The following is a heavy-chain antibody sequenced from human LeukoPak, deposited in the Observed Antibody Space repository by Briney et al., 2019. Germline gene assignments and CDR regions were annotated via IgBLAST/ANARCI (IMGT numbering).Heavy chain of an antibody. CDR1: GFTFDDYA. J-gene: IGHJ4*02. CDR3: AKDSGYYDILTGLDY. Sequence: GGSLRLSCAASGFTFDDYAMHWVRQAPGKGLEWVSGISWNSGSIGYADSVKGRFTISRDNAKNSLYLQMNSLRAEDTALYYCAKDSGYYDILTGLDYWGQGTLVTVSS. D-gene: IGHD3-9*01. CDR2: ISWNSGSI. V-gene: IGHV3-9*01.